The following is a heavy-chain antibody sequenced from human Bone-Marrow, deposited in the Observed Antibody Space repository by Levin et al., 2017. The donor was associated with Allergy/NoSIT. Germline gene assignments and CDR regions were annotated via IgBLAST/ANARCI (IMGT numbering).Heavy chain of an antibody. Sequence: GGSLRLSCAASGFTFSSYWMSWVRQAPGKRLEWVANIKKDGSEKYYLDSVKGRFTISRDNAEKSLYLQMHSLRGEDTAVYYCAFSPLGSSHFDYWGQGTLVTVSS. CDR2: IKKDGSEK. J-gene: IGHJ4*02. CDR1: GFTFSSYW. V-gene: IGHV3-7*01. CDR3: AFSPLGSSHFDY. D-gene: IGHD1-26*01.